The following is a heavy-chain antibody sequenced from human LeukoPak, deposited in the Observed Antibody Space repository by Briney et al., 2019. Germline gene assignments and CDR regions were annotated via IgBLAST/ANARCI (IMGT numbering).Heavy chain of an antibody. V-gene: IGHV3-23*01. CDR3: AKGPLSSSNYYMDV. J-gene: IGHJ6*03. Sequence: GGSLRLSCAASGFTFSDYAVTWVRQAPGKGLEWVSSITGDTTYTYYADSMKGRFTISRDNSKNTLYLQMSSLRAEDTAVYYCAKGPLSSSNYYMDVWAKGPRSPSP. CDR1: GFTFSDYA. CDR2: ITGDTTYT. D-gene: IGHD3-10*01.